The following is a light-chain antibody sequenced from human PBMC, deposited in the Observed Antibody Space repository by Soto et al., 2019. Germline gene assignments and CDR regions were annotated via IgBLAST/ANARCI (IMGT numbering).Light chain of an antibody. J-gene: IGKJ1*01. CDR1: QSISRY. Sequence: EMVLTQSPATLSLSPGERATLSCRASQSISRYLAWYQQKPGQAPRLLIYDASNRATGIPARFSGSGSGTDFTLTISSLEPEDFAVYYCQQRSNGPWTFGQGTKVEIK. CDR3: QQRSNGPWT. V-gene: IGKV3-11*01. CDR2: DAS.